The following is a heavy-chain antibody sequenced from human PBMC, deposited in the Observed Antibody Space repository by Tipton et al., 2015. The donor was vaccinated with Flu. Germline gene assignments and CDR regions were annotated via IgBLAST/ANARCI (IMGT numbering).Heavy chain of an antibody. V-gene: IGHV3-11*04. D-gene: IGHD3-22*01. CDR2: ISSSGSTI. CDR3: ARDLGKHYYDSSGYYPSFDY. J-gene: IGHJ4*02. CDR1: GFTFSDYC. Sequence: SLRLSCAASGFTFSDYCMSWIRQAPGKGLEWVSYISSSGSTIYYADSVKGRFTISRDNAKNSLYLQMNSLRAEDAAVYYCARDLGKHYYDSSGYYPSFDYWGQGTLVTVSS.